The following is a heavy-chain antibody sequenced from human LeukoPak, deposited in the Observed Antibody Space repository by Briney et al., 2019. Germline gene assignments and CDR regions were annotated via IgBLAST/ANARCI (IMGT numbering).Heavy chain of an antibody. D-gene: IGHD5-18*01. CDR1: GFAFSSYA. Sequence: GGSLRLSCAASGFAFSSYAMHWVRQAPGKGLEWVAVISYDGSNKYYADSVKGRFTISRDNSKNTLYLQMNSLRAEDTAVYYCARAGYRYGNDAFDIWGQGTMVTASS. CDR2: ISYDGSNK. J-gene: IGHJ3*02. CDR3: ARAGYRYGNDAFDI. V-gene: IGHV3-30*01.